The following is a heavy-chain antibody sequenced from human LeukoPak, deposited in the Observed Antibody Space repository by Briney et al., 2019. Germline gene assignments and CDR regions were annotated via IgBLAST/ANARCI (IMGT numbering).Heavy chain of an antibody. J-gene: IGHJ6*04. D-gene: IGHD3-10*01. CDR1: SYSINSGYF. V-gene: IGHV4-38-2*01. Sequence: SETLSLTCAVSSYSINSGYFWGWIRQPPGKRLEWLGSIYHSGSSDYNPSLKSRVTISVDTSKNQFSLKLISVTAADTAVYYCARLFYYGSGTVDVWSKGTTVTVSS. CDR2: IYHSGSS. CDR3: ARLFYYGSGTVDV.